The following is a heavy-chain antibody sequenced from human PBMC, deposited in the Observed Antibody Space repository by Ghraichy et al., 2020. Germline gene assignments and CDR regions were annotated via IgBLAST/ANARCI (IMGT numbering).Heavy chain of an antibody. D-gene: IGHD1-1*01. V-gene: IGHV4-59*01. CDR3: AGENLWNGNPGWFDP. Sequence: SQTLSLTCTVSGGSISSYYWSWIRQPPGKGLEWIGYIYYNGITNYNPSLMSRVTISVDTSKKKFSLKLTSVTAADTAVYYCAGENLWNGNPGWFDPWGQGALVTVSS. J-gene: IGHJ5*02. CDR1: GGSISSYY. CDR2: IYYNGIT.